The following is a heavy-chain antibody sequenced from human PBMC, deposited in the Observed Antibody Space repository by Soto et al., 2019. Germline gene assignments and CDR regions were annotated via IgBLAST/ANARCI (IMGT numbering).Heavy chain of an antibody. V-gene: IGHV3-74*01. Sequence: GGSLRLSCAASGFTLSSYWMHWVRQAPGKGLVWVSRINSDGSSTSYADSVKGRFTISRDNAKNTLYLQMNGLRAEDTAVYYCARVGSFRPYYYYGMDVWGQGTTVTVSS. CDR3: ARVGSFRPYYYYGMDV. CDR1: GFTLSSYW. D-gene: IGHD3-10*01. CDR2: INSDGSST. J-gene: IGHJ6*02.